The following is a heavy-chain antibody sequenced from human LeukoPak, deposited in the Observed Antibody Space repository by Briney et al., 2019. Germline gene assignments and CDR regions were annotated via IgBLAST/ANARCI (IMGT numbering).Heavy chain of an antibody. CDR3: ARGGRYYYGSGRLDY. V-gene: IGHV3-48*03. Sequence: GGSLRLSCAASGFTFSSYEMNWVRQAPGKGMEWVSYISSSGSTIYYADSVKGRFTISRDNAKNSLYLQMNSLRAEDTAVYYCARGGRYYYGSGRLDYWGQGTLVTVSS. CDR2: ISSSGSTI. J-gene: IGHJ4*02. D-gene: IGHD3-10*01. CDR1: GFTFSSYE.